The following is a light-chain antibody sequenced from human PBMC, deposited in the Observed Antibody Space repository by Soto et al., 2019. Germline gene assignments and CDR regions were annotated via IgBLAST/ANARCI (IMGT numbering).Light chain of an antibody. J-gene: IGKJ4*01. V-gene: IGKV1-9*01. Sequence: DVQLTQSPSFLSASVGDRVTITCRASQGISSYLAWFQQKPGKAPKFLIYAASTLQSGVPSRFSGSGSGTEFTLTISSLQPEDFATYYCQQRKSYPLTFGGGTKVDIK. CDR3: QQRKSYPLT. CDR1: QGISSY. CDR2: AAS.